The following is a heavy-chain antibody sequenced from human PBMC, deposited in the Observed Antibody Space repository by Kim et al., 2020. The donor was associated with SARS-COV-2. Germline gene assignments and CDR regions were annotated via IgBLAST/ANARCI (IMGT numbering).Heavy chain of an antibody. CDR1: GYTFTSYA. Sequence: ASVKVSCKASGYTFTSYAMHWVRQAPGQRLEWMGWINAGNGNTKYSQKFQGRVTITRDTSASTAYMELSSLRSEDTAVYYCARRILVAVAGTADAFDIWGQGTMVTVSS. J-gene: IGHJ3*02. CDR3: ARRILVAVAGTADAFDI. V-gene: IGHV1-3*01. D-gene: IGHD6-19*01. CDR2: INAGNGNT.